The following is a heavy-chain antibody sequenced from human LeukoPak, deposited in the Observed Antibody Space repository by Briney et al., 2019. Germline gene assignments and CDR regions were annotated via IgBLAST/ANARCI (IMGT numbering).Heavy chain of an antibody. CDR2: IYYSGST. D-gene: IGHD3/OR15-3a*01. Sequence: SETLSLTCTVSGDSISSSSYYWGWIRQPPGKGLEWIGSIYYSGSTFYNPSLKSRVTISLDTSKNHFSLKLSSVTAADTAVYYCARHEAIWTGYPYDYWGQGTLVTVSS. CDR3: ARHEAIWTGYPYDY. V-gene: IGHV4-39*01. CDR1: GDSISSSSYY. J-gene: IGHJ4*02.